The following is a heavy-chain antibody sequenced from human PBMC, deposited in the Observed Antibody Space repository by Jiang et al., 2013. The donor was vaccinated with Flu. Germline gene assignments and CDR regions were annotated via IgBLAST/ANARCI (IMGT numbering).Heavy chain of an antibody. V-gene: IGHV1-18*01. CDR1: GYTFTSYG. J-gene: IGHJ4*02. D-gene: IGHD3-22*01. Sequence: SVKVSCKASGYTFTSYGISWVRQAPGQGLEWMGWISAYNGNTNYAQKLQGRVTMTTDTSTSTAYMELRSLRSDDTAVYYCARDFRLYDSSGYSCFDYWGQGTLVTVSS. CDR3: ARDFRLYDSSGYSCFDY. CDR2: ISAYNGNT.